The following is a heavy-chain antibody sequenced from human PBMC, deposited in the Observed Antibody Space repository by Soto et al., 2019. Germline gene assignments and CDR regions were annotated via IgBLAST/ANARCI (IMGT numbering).Heavy chain of an antibody. Sequence: QVQLQESGPGLVKPSETLSLTCAVSGDSISSYYCMWIRQPPGKGLESIGYLYYDRSANYNPSLKGRVTLSVDTSTNQCSLTLSSMTAADTAVDYCALRSMAVVPEYWGQGTLVTVSS. D-gene: IGHD3-22*01. CDR2: LYYDRSA. CDR1: GDSISSYY. CDR3: ALRSMAVVPEY. J-gene: IGHJ4*02. V-gene: IGHV4-59*01.